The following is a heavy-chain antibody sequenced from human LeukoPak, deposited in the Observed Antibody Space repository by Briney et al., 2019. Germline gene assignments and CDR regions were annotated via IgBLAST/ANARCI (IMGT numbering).Heavy chain of an antibody. CDR3: ARALSYDFWSGNTWFDP. D-gene: IGHD3-3*01. CDR2: INQSGTT. J-gene: IGHJ5*02. Sequence: SETLSLTCEVSGGSFGGYYWSWVRQPPGKGLEWIGEINQSGTTKYNPSLKSRVTVSVDTSKSQFSLKMTSVTAVDTAVYYCARALSYDFWSGNTWFDPWGQEILVTVSS. V-gene: IGHV4-34*01. CDR1: GGSFGGYY.